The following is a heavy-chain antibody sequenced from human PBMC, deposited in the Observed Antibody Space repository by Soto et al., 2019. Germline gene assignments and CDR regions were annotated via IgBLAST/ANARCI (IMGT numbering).Heavy chain of an antibody. J-gene: IGHJ6*02. CDR3: ARVPVATAMALYYYYGMDV. CDR1: GYTFTSYY. CDR2: INPSGGST. V-gene: IGHV1-46*01. D-gene: IGHD5-18*01. Sequence: ASVKVSFKASGYTFTSYYMHWLRQAPGQGLEWMGIINPSGGSTSYAQKFQGRVTMTRDTSTSTVYMELSSLRSEDTAVYYCARVPVATAMALYYYYGMDVWGQGTTVTVSS.